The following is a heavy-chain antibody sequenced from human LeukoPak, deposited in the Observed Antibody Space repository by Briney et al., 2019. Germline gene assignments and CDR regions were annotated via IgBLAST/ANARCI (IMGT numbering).Heavy chain of an antibody. CDR3: AKDSSSSAPFDY. J-gene: IGHJ4*02. D-gene: IGHD6-6*01. CDR1: GFTFSSYE. Sequence: GGSLRLSCAASGFTFSSYEMNWVRQAPGKGLEWVSYISSSGSTIYYADSVKGRFTISRDNSKNTLYLQMNSLRAEDTAVYYCAKDSSSSAPFDYWGQGTLVTVSS. V-gene: IGHV3-48*03. CDR2: ISSSGSTI.